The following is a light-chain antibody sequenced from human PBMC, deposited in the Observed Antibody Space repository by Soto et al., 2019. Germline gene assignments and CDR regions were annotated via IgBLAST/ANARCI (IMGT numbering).Light chain of an antibody. CDR1: ESISTW. CDR2: KAS. Sequence: DIQLTHSPSTLSASVGDRVTITCRASESISTWLAWYQQKPGKAPKLLIYKASSLESGVPSRFSGSGSGTEFTLTISSLQPDDFETYYCQQYYSYPVEFGQGTKVDIK. J-gene: IGKJ2*01. V-gene: IGKV1-5*03. CDR3: QQYYSYPVE.